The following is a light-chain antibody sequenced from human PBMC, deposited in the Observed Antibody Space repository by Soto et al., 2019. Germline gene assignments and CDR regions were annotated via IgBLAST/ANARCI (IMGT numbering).Light chain of an antibody. CDR3: QLYGSSPPFT. V-gene: IGKV3-20*01. Sequence: DIVLTQSPGTLSLSPGERATLACRASQSVSNNYLAWYQQKPGQAPTLLIYGASNRATGIPARFSGSGSGTHFTLTISRLEPEDFAVYYCQLYGSSPPFTFGPGTTVDIK. CDR2: GAS. CDR1: QSVSNNY. J-gene: IGKJ3*01.